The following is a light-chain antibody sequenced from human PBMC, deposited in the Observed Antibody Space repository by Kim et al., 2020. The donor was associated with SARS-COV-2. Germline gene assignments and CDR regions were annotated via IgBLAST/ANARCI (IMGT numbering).Light chain of an antibody. CDR3: QQYGRSPWT. CDR1: QRVSSNY. CDR2: DVS. J-gene: IGKJ1*01. V-gene: IGKV3D-20*01. Sequence: APGERATRSCGASQRVSSNYLAWYQQKPGLAPRLLIYDVSTRATGIPDRFSGSGSGTDFTLTISRLEPEDFAVYYCQQYGRSPWTFGHGTKVDIK.